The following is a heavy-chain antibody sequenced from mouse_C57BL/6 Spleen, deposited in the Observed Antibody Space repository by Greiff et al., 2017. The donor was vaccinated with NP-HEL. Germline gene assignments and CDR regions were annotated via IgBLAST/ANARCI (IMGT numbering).Heavy chain of an antibody. D-gene: IGHD1-1*01. J-gene: IGHJ2*01. CDR3: AREAEDGSSPY. V-gene: IGHV1-26*01. CDR1: GYTFTDYY. CDR2: INPNNGGT. Sequence: EVQLQQSGPELVKPGASVKISCKASGYTFTDYYMNWVKQSHGKSLEWIGDINPNNGGTSYNQKFKGKATLTVDKSSSTAYMELRILTSEYSAFYYCAREAEDGSSPYWRQGTTLTVSS.